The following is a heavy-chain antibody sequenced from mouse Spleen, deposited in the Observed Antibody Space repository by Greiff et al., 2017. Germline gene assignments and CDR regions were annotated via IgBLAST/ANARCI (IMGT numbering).Heavy chain of an antibody. CDR3: ARVHYYGPDY. J-gene: IGHJ2*01. V-gene: IGHV3-6*01. D-gene: IGHD1-2*01. Sequence: EVKLLESGPGLVKPSQSLSLTCSVTGYSITSGYYWNWIRQFPGNKLEWMGYISYDGSNNYNPSLKNRISITRDTSKNQFFLKLNSVTTEDTATYYCARVHYYGPDYWGQGTTLTVSS. CDR2: ISYDGSN. CDR1: GYSITSGYY.